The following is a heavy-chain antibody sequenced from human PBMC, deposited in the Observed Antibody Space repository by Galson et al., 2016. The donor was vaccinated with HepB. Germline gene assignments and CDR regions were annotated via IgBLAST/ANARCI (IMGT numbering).Heavy chain of an antibody. CDR2: IYHTGVT. CDR3: ARNGRTARGAFDI. V-gene: IGHV4-4*02. J-gene: IGHJ3*02. CDR1: GGSISTSNW. D-gene: IGHD2-8*01. Sequence: ETLSLTCVVSGGSISTSNWWTWLRQSPGKGLEWIGEIYHTGVTNYNPSVKGRVTISVDRSTNQFSLKLISMTAADTAVYYCARNGRTARGAFDIWGQGTMVTVSS.